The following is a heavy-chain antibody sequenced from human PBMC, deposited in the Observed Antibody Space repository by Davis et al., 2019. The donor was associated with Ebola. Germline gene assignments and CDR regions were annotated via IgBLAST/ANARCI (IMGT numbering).Heavy chain of an antibody. V-gene: IGHV1-69*13. J-gene: IGHJ6*02. D-gene: IGHD3-3*01. CDR3: ASPRITIFDSVPFGMDV. CDR1: GGTFSSYA. Sequence: SVKVSCKASGGTFSSYAISWVRQAPGQGLEWMGGIIPIFGTANYAQKFQGRVTITADASTSTAYMELSSLRSEDTAVYYCASPRITIFDSVPFGMDVWGQGTTFTVSS. CDR2: IIPIFGTA.